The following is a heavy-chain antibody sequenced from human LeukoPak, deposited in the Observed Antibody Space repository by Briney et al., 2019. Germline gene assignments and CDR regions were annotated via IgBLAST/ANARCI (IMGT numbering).Heavy chain of an antibody. D-gene: IGHD2-15*01. CDR2: ISPNGGTT. V-gene: IGHV3-23*01. Sequence: GGSLRLSCAASGITFSDYAMSWVRQAPGKGLEWVSAISPNGGTTNYADSVQGRFTISRDNSKSTLCLQMNSLRAEDTAVYYCAKQLGYCSDGSCYFPYWGQGTLVTVSS. J-gene: IGHJ4*02. CDR1: GITFSDYA. CDR3: AKQLGYCSDGSCYFPY.